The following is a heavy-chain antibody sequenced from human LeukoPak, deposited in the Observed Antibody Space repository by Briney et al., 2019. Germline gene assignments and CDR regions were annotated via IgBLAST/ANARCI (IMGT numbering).Heavy chain of an antibody. D-gene: IGHD2-15*01. Sequence: PGGSLRLSCAASGFTFSSYSMNWVRQAPGKGLEWVSSISSSSSYIYYADSVKGRFTISRDNSKNTLYLQMNSLRAEDTAVYYCAKARMGYFDYWGQGTLVTVSS. CDR2: ISSSSSYI. CDR1: GFTFSSYS. CDR3: AKARMGYFDY. J-gene: IGHJ4*02. V-gene: IGHV3-21*04.